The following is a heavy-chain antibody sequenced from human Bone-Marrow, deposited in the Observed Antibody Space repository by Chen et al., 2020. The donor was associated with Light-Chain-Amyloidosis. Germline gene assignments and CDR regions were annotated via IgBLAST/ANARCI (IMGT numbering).Heavy chain of an antibody. CDR2: ARGGDGPT. CDR3: AKDRCTSISCSDFDY. D-gene: IGHD2-2*01. V-gene: IGHV3-23*04. J-gene: IGHJ4*02. Sequence: VQLVESGGGLVQPGGSLGLSLVGPGFPFSNYAMPWVRQAPGKGLEWVSVARGGDGPTYYADSVGGRFTIYRDNSKNTLYLQMNSLRAEDTAVYYCAKDRCTSISCSDFDYWGQGTLVTVSS. CDR1: GFPFSNYA.